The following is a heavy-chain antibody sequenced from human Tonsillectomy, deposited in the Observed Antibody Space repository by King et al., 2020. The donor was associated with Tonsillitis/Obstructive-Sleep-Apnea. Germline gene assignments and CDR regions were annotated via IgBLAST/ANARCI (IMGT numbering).Heavy chain of an antibody. J-gene: IGHJ5*02. CDR2: IYHSGST. V-gene: IGHV4-4*02. Sequence: VQLQESGPGLVKPSGTLYLTCAVSGGSISSGNWWRWVRQPPGKGLEWIGEIYHSGSTNYNPSLKSRVTISIDKSKNQFSLKLNSVTAADTAVYYCARGMTTSDSNWFDPWGQGTLVTVSS. CDR3: ARGMTTSDSNWFDP. CDR1: GGSISSGNW. D-gene: IGHD1-1*01.